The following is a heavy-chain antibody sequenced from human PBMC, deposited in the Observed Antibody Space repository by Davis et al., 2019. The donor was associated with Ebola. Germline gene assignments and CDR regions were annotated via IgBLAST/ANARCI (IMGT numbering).Heavy chain of an antibody. Sequence: AASVKVSCKASGYTFTSYYMHWVRQAPGQGLEWMGIINPSGGSTSYAQKFQGRVTMTMDTSTSTVYMELSSLRSEDTAVYYCARDDPYDYIWGSYAGSGMDVWGQGTTVTVSS. CDR1: GYTFTSYY. CDR2: INPSGGST. D-gene: IGHD3-16*01. V-gene: IGHV1-46*01. J-gene: IGHJ6*02. CDR3: ARDDPYDYIWGSYAGSGMDV.